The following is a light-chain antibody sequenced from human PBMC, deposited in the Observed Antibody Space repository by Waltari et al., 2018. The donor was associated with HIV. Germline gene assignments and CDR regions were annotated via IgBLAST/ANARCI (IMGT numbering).Light chain of an antibody. J-gene: IGLJ1*01. CDR2: VGTGGIVG. CDR3: GADHGSGTNFMYV. V-gene: IGLV9-49*01. CDR1: SGYINYE. Sequence: QPALTQTPFASASLGTSVTLTCTLSSGYINYEVDWYQQRPGKGPRFVMRVGTGGIVGSKGYGITDRFSVLASGLNRYLTSKNIQEEDESAYYCGADHGSGTNFMYVFGTGTKVTV.